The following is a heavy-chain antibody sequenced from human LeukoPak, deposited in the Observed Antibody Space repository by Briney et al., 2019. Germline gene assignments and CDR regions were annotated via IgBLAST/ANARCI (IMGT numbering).Heavy chain of an antibody. V-gene: IGHV3-30-3*01. CDR1: GFTFSSYA. CDR3: HSSSVGY. CDR2: ISYDGSNK. D-gene: IGHD6-6*01. Sequence: GGSLRLSWAASGFTFSSYAMHWVRQAPGKGLEWVAVISYDGSNKYYADSVKGRFTISRDNSKNTLYLQMNSLRAEDTAVYYCHSSSVGYWGQGTLVTVSS. J-gene: IGHJ4*02.